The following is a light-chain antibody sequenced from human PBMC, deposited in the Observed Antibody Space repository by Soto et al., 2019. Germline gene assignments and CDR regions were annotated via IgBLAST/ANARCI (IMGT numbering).Light chain of an antibody. V-gene: IGKV1-39*01. CDR3: QETYSVHLFT. CDR1: QTIGTY. Sequence: DIAMTQSPSSLSASIGDRVTITCRASQTIGTYLNWFQQKPGKAPKLLIYAASNLQSGVPSRFSGSGSGTDFTLIISSLQPDDFATYFCQETYSVHLFTFGPGTKVDVK. CDR2: AAS. J-gene: IGKJ3*01.